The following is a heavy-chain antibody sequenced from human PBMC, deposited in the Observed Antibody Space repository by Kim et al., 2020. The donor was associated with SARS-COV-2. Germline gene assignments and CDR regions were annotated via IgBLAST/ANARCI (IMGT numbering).Heavy chain of an antibody. D-gene: IGHD2-21*02. CDR3: ANDNRDYCGGDCYSDY. V-gene: IGHV3-30*18. CDR2: ISYDGSNK. J-gene: IGHJ4*01. CDR1: GFTFSSYG. Sequence: GGSLRLSCAASGFTFSSYGMHWVRQAPGKGLEWMAVISYDGSNKYYADSVKGRFTISRDNSKNTLYLQMNSLRAEDTAVYYCANDNRDYCGGDCYSDYW.